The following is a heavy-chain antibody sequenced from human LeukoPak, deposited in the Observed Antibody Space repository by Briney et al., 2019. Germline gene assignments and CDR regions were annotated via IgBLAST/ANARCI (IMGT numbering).Heavy chain of an antibody. CDR3: AKDFRDIVVVVAALDLPFYYYYGVDV. CDR2: ISGSGGST. CDR1: GFTFSSYA. V-gene: IGHV3-23*01. J-gene: IGHJ6*02. Sequence: HTGGSLRLSCAASGFTFSSYAMSWVRQAPGKGLEWVSAISGSGGSTYYADSVKGRFTISRDNSKNTLYLQMNSLRAEDTAVYYCAKDFRDIVVVVAALDLPFYYYYGVDVWGQGTTVTVSS. D-gene: IGHD2-15*01.